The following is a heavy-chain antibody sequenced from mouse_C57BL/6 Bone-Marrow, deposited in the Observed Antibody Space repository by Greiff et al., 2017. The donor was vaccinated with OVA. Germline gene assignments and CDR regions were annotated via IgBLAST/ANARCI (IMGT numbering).Heavy chain of an antibody. J-gene: IGHJ4*01. Sequence: VQLQQPGAELVRPGSSVKLSCKASGYTFTSYWMDWVKQRPGQGLEWIGNIYPSDSETHYNQKFKDKATLTVDKSSSTAYRQHSSLTSEDSAVYYCARSLYSLYAMDYWGQGTSVTVSS. CDR1: GYTFTSYW. D-gene: IGHD2-12*01. CDR2: IYPSDSET. CDR3: ARSLYSLYAMDY. V-gene: IGHV1-61*01.